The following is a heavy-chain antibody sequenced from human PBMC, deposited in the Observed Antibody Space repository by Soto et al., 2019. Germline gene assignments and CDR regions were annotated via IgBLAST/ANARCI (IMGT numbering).Heavy chain of an antibody. CDR3: AGDPYYYASNY. CDR1: GFIFSDHY. Sequence: QVQLVESGGGLVQPGGSLRLSCAASGFIFSDHYMTWIRQAPGKGLEWVSYISGSGSTIYYADSVKGRFTVSRDNAKNSLYLQMNSLRAEDMAVYYCAGDPYYYASNYWGQGTLVTVSS. CDR2: ISGSGSTI. V-gene: IGHV3-11*01. J-gene: IGHJ4*02. D-gene: IGHD3-10*01.